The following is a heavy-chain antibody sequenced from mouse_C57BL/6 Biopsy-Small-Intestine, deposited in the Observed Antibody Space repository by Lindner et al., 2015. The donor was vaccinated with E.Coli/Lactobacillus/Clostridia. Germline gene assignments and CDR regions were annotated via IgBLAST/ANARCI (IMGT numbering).Heavy chain of an antibody. CDR1: GYYFTDYY. D-gene: IGHD1-1*01. CDR3: ATDGYCTSRKCYSTY. J-gene: IGHJ3*01. Sequence: SVKVSCKASGYYFTDYYIHWMRQAPGQGLEWMGWINPMTGGTKFVQKFQGRVTTTRDRSISTVYMELSRLRPDDTAVYYCATDGYCTSRKCYSTYWGQGTLVTVS. CDR2: INPMTGGT. V-gene: IGHV1-84*02.